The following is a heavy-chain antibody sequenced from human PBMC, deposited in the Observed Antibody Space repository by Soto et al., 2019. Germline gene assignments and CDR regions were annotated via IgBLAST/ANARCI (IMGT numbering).Heavy chain of an antibody. Sequence: EVQLLESGGGLVQPGGALRLSCAASGFTFSSHAMSWVRQAPGKGLEWISSISAGSEGAYYADSVWGRFTLSRDNSNNTLFLQMNSLRDEDTAVYYCARDLSGYLHWGQGTVVTVSS. CDR3: ARDLSGYLH. D-gene: IGHD3-10*01. CDR2: ISAGSEGA. V-gene: IGHV3-23*01. CDR1: GFTFSSHA. J-gene: IGHJ4*02.